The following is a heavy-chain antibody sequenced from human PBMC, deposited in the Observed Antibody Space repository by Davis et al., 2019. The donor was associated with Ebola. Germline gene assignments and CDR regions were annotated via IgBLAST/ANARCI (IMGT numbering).Heavy chain of an antibody. J-gene: IGHJ6*02. Sequence: PSETLSLTCTVSGGSISSYYWSWIRQPAGKGLEWIGRIYTSGSTNYNPSLKSRVTMSVDTSENQFSLKLSSVTAADTAVYYCARVGYDFWSGSPNYGMDVWGQGTTVTVSS. D-gene: IGHD3-3*01. CDR3: ARVGYDFWSGSPNYGMDV. V-gene: IGHV4-4*07. CDR2: IYTSGST. CDR1: GGSISSYY.